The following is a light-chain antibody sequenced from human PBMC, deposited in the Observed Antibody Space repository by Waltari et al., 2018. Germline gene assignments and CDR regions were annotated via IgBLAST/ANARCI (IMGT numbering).Light chain of an antibody. CDR3: QQSYSTPVT. Sequence: DIQVTQSPSSLSASVGDRITITCRASQNVDNYLNWYQQKPGKAPKLLIYAASSLQSGVPSRFSGSGSGTDFTLTISSLQPEDFATYYCQQSYSTPVTFGQGTKLEIK. CDR2: AAS. CDR1: QNVDNY. J-gene: IGKJ2*01. V-gene: IGKV1-39*01.